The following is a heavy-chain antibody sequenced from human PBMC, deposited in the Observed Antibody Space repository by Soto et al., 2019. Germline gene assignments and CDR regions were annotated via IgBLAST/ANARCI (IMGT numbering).Heavy chain of an antibody. CDR1: GFTFSGSA. V-gene: IGHV3-73*01. Sequence: EVQLVESGGGLVQPGGSLKLSCAASGFTFSGSAMHWVRQASGKGLEWVGRVRNKGNSYETVFAASVKGRFTISRGDSTNTVYLQMNSLTNEDTDVYYCTRLAAAGGIDYWGQGTLVTVSS. D-gene: IGHD6-13*01. CDR2: VRNKGNSYET. CDR3: TRLAAAGGIDY. J-gene: IGHJ4*02.